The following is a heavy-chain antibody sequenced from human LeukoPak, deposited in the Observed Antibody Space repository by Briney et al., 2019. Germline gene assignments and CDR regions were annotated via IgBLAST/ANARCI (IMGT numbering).Heavy chain of an antibody. Sequence: ASVKVSCKASGGTFSSYAISWVRQAPGQGLEWMGGIIPIFGTANYAQKFQGRVTITADESTSTAYMELSSLRSEDTAVCYCARGEGAEVVVAATFDYWGQGTLVSVSS. CDR3: ARGEGAEVVVAATFDY. CDR2: IIPIFGTA. J-gene: IGHJ4*02. D-gene: IGHD2-15*01. CDR1: GGTFSSYA. V-gene: IGHV1-69*13.